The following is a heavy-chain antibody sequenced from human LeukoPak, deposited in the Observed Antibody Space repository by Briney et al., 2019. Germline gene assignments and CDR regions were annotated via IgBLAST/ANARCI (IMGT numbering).Heavy chain of an antibody. Sequence: SETLSLTCTVSGGSISSYYRSWIRQPPGKGLEWLGYIYYSGNTNYNPSLKSRVTIPVDTSKNQFSLILNSVTAADTAVYYCARVDYYDSSVFDYWGQGTLVTVSS. V-gene: IGHV4-59*01. CDR1: GGSISSYY. CDR2: IYYSGNT. J-gene: IGHJ4*02. D-gene: IGHD3-22*01. CDR3: ARVDYYDSSVFDY.